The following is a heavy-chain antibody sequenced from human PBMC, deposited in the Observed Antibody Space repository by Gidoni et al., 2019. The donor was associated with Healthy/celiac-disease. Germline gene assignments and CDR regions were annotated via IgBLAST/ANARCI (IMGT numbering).Heavy chain of an antibody. CDR1: GFTFNNAW. CDR2: IKTKSDGGTT. D-gene: IGHD1-26*01. Sequence: EVPLVESGGGLVKPGGSLRLSCAASGFTFNNAWMSWVRQAPGKGLEWVGRIKTKSDGGTTDYAAPVKGRFTISRDDSKNTLFLQMNSLKTEDTAVYYCITDKVGHWGQGTLVTVSS. CDR3: ITDKVGH. J-gene: IGHJ4*02. V-gene: IGHV3-15*01.